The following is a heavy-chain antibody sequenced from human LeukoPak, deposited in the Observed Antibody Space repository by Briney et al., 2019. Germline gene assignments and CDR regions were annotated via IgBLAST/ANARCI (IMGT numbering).Heavy chain of an antibody. CDR3: ARGSAITGTTGYDY. CDR1: GYTFTSYA. J-gene: IGHJ4*02. Sequence: ASVKVSCKASGYTFTSYAMHWVRQAPGQRLEWMGWINAGNGNTKYSQKFQGRVTITRDTSASTAYMGLSSLRSEDTAVYYCARGSAITGTTGYDYWGQGTLVTVSS. D-gene: IGHD1-20*01. V-gene: IGHV1-3*01. CDR2: INAGNGNT.